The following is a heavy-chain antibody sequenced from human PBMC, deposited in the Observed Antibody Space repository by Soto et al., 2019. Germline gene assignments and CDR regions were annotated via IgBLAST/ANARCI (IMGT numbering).Heavy chain of an antibody. Sequence: GGSLRLSCAASGFTFSSYTMHWVRQAPGKGLEWVTLITYDGSNKYYADSVKGRFTISRDTSKNTLYLQMNSLRPDDTAVYYCARGGVDYAMDVWGQGT. CDR1: GFTFSSYT. J-gene: IGHJ6*02. D-gene: IGHD2-8*01. CDR3: ARGGVDYAMDV. V-gene: IGHV3-30-3*01. CDR2: ITYDGSNK.